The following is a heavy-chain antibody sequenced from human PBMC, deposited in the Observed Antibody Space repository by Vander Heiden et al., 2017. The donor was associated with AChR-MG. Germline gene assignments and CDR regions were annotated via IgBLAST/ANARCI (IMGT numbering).Heavy chain of an antibody. CDR1: GGAISSSSYY. CDR2: IFYSERT. J-gene: IGHJ5*02. Sequence: QLQLQESGPGLVKPSETLSLTCTVSGGAISSSSYYWGWIRQPPGKGLEWIGSIFYSERTYYNPSLKSRVTISVDTSKNQFSLKLSSVTAADTAVYYCARDQHGQWWLDPWGQGTLVTVSS. V-gene: IGHV4-39*01. D-gene: IGHD2-21*01. CDR3: ARDQHGQWWLDP.